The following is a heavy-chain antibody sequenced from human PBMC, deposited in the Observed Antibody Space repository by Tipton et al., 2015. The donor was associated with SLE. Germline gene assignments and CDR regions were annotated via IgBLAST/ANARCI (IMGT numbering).Heavy chain of an antibody. V-gene: IGHV3-23*01. CDR3: AKDNQGWDAADY. J-gene: IGHJ4*02. CDR2: IGVSASNT. CDR1: GFTFSSSG. D-gene: IGHD1-26*01. Sequence: SLRLSCAASGFTFSSSGMTWVRQAPGKGLEWVSAIGVSASNTDYADSVKGRFTISRDNSKNTLYLQMNSLRAEDTAVYYCAKDNQGWDAADYWGQGTLVTVSS.